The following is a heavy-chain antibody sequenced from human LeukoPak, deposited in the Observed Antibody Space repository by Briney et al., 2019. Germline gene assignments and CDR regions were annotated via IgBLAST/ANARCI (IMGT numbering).Heavy chain of an antibody. CDR3: ARGMGCCSGGSCYEWFDP. CDR2: INHSGST. V-gene: IGHV4-34*01. D-gene: IGHD2-15*01. CDR1: GGSFSGYY. J-gene: IGHJ5*02. Sequence: PSETLSLTCAVYGGSFSGYYWSWIRQPPGKGLEWIGEINHSGSTNYNPSLKSRVTISVDTSKNQFSLKLSSVTAADTAVYYCARGMGCCSGGSCYEWFDPWGQGTLVTVSS.